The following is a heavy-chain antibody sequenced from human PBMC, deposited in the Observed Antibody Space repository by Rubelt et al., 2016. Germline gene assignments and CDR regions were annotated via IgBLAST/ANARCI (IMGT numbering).Heavy chain of an antibody. CDR1: GGSFSGYY. CDR2: INHSGST. CDR3: ARGRPYLRDY. J-gene: IGHJ4*02. Sequence: QVQLQQWGAGLLKPSETLSLTCALYGGSFSGYYWSWIRQPPGKGLEWIGEINHSGSTYYNPSLKSRVTISLASSKNQFSLKVSYVTAADTAVYYCARGRPYLRDYWGQGTLVTVSS. V-gene: IGHV4-34*02.